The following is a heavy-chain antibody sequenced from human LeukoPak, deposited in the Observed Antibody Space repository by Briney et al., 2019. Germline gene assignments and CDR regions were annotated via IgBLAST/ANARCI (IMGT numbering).Heavy chain of an antibody. CDR2: IYNDGSTT. CDR1: GFMFSKSW. Sequence: GGSLRLSCAASGFMFSKSWMHWVRQVPGKGLVWAARIYNDGSTTNYADSVKGRFTISRDNAANTLFLQMSSLRAEDTAVYFCARVGPWVNPDYYYYCMDVWGKGTTVTVSS. CDR3: ARVGPWVNPDYYYYCMDV. D-gene: IGHD1-14*01. V-gene: IGHV3-74*01. J-gene: IGHJ6*03.